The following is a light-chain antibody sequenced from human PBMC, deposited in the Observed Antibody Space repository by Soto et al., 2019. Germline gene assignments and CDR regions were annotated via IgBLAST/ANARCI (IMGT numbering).Light chain of an antibody. Sequence: EIVLTQSPGTLSLSPGERATLSCRASQSVSSSFLAWYQLKPGQAPRLLIYGASSRATGIPHRFSGSGSGTDFTLTINRLEPEDFAVYYCQQYGSSLYTFGQGTKLEIK. CDR3: QQYGSSLYT. CDR2: GAS. CDR1: QSVSSSF. V-gene: IGKV3-20*01. J-gene: IGKJ2*01.